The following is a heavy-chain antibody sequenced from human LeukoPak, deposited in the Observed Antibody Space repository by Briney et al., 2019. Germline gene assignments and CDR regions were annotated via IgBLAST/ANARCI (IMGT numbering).Heavy chain of an antibody. D-gene: IGHD6-19*01. CDR2: ISAYNGNT. V-gene: IGHV1-18*01. J-gene: IGHJ4*02. CDR1: GYTFTSYG. CDR3: ARGLSGAVAGTNDY. Sequence: ASVKVSCKASGYTFTSYGISWVRQAPGQGLEWMGWISAYNGNTNYAQKLQGRVTTTTDTSTSTAYMELRSLRSDDTAVYYCARGLSGAVAGTNDYWGQGTLVTVSS.